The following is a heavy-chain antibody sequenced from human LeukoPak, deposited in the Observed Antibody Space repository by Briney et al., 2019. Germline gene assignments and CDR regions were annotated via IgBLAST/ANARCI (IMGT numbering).Heavy chain of an antibody. CDR3: ARDRRSSSWYGEYYYYGMDV. V-gene: IGHV3-33*01. CDR2: IWYDGSNK. Sequence: GGSLRLSCAASGFTFSSYGMHWVRQAPGKGLEWVAVIWYDGSNKYYADSVKGRFTISRDNSKNTLYLQMNSLRAKDTAVYYCARDRRSSSWYGEYYYYGMDVWGQGTTVTVSS. J-gene: IGHJ6*02. CDR1: GFTFSSYG. D-gene: IGHD6-13*01.